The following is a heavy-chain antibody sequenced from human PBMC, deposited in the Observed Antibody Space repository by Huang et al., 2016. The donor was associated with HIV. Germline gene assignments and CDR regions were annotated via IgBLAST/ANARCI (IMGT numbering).Heavy chain of an antibody. Sequence: QVQLQQWGAGLLRPSETLSLTCAVYGGSFSGYYGTWIRQPPGKGLEWIGEINHRESTNYNPSLKSRGTISVDTSRNQFSLTLTSGTAADTAVYYCARGQGGYYYYYMDVWGKGTTVTVSS. CDR3: ARGQGGYYYYYMDV. CDR1: GGSFSGYY. J-gene: IGHJ6*03. CDR2: INHREST. V-gene: IGHV4-34*01.